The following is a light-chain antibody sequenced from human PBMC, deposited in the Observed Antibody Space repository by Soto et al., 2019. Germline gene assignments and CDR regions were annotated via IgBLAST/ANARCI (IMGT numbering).Light chain of an antibody. Sequence: QSALTQPPSASGTPGQRVAISCSGASSNIGSTRANWYRQLPGSAPKLLIYSDNQRPSGVPDRFSGSKSGTSASLAISGLQSEDEADYYCAAWDNSLNGDVFGTGTKVTVL. V-gene: IGLV1-44*01. J-gene: IGLJ1*01. CDR1: SSNIGSTR. CDR2: SDN. CDR3: AAWDNSLNGDV.